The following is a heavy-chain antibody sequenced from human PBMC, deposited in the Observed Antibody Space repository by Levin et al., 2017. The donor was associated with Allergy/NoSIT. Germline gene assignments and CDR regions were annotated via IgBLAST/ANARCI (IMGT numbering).Heavy chain of an antibody. Sequence: GGSLRLSCAASGFTFSNYAMSWVRQAPGKGLEWVSLVNSAGTNTYYADSVKGRFTISRDNSKNTLFLQMDNLRVEDTAVYYCASTGSFDYWGQGTLVTVSS. V-gene: IGHV3-23*03. CDR3: ASTGSFDY. CDR2: VNSAGTNT. CDR1: GFTFSNYA. J-gene: IGHJ4*02. D-gene: IGHD3-9*01.